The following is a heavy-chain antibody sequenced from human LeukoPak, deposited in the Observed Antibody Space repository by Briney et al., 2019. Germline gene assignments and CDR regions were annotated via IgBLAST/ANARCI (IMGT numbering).Heavy chain of an antibody. J-gene: IGHJ4*02. CDR3: VRVGYSYGYVDWNHFDY. V-gene: IGHV3-66*02. D-gene: IGHD5-18*01. CDR1: GFTVSSNF. CDR2: IYSGGST. Sequence: GGSLRLSCAASGFTVSSNFMSWVRQAPGKGLEWVSIIYSGGSTYYADSVKGRFTISRDNSKNTLYLQMNSLRAEDTAVYFCVRVGYSYGYVDWNHFDYWGQGTLVTVSS.